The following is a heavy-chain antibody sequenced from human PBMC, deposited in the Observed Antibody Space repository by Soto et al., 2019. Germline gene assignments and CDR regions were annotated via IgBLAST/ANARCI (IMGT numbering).Heavy chain of an antibody. V-gene: IGHV4-59*01. CDR2: IHYSGST. CDR3: ARVAREWVRRWVARFTT. D-gene: IGHD3-10*01. CDR1: GDSISSYY. Sequence: SETLSLTCIVSGDSISSYYWSWIRQSPGKGLEWIGYIHYSGSTNYNPSLKSRVAISVDTSKSQFSLKLTSVTAADTAVYFCARVAREWVRRWVARFTTWAKGTL. J-gene: IGHJ5*02.